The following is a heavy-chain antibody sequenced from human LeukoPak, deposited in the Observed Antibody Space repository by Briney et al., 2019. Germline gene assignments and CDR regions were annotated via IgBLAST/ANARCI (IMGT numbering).Heavy chain of an antibody. Sequence: GGSLRLSCAASGFTFSSYGMHWVRQAPGKGLEWVAVMSFDGSHTYYADSVKGRFTISRDNSKNTLYLQMNSLRAEDTAVYYCARAKIEVMVYASGGYYMDVWGKGTTVTVSS. CDR2: MSFDGSHT. CDR3: ARAKIEVMVYASGGYYMDV. V-gene: IGHV3-30*03. D-gene: IGHD2-8*01. J-gene: IGHJ6*03. CDR1: GFTFSSYG.